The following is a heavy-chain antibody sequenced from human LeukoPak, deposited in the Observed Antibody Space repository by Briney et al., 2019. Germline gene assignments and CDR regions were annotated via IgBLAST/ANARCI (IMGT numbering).Heavy chain of an antibody. J-gene: IGHJ4*02. CDR1: VYSFTSYY. CDR2: INPSGGST. Sequence: ASVRVSCKASVYSFTSYYIHWVRLAPGQGLKWRGVINPSGGSTRYAHKFEGRVTMTRDMSTSTVYMELSRLRSEDTAVYYCARAGVSGSYLGYWGQGTLVTVSS. V-gene: IGHV1-46*01. CDR3: ARAGVSGSYLGY. D-gene: IGHD1-26*01.